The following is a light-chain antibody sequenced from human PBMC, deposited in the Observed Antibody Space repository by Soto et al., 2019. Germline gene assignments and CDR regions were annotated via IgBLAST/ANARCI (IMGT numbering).Light chain of an antibody. CDR1: SSNIGSNY. Sequence: QSALTQPPSVSAAPGETVSISCSGGSSNIGSNYVSWYQQLPGAAPKLLIYDNNKRPSGIPDRFSGSTSGTSATLGITGLQTGDEADYYCGTWDSSLPVSVVFGGGTKLTVL. CDR3: GTWDSSLPVSVV. V-gene: IGLV1-51*01. CDR2: DNN. J-gene: IGLJ2*01.